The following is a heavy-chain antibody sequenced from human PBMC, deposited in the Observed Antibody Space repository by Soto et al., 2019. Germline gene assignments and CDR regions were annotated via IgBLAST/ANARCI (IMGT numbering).Heavy chain of an antibody. CDR1: GFTFDDYA. CDR2: IGWNRCSI. CDR3: AQDITTYYYYYGMDV. D-gene: IGHD3-22*01. V-gene: IGHV3-9*01. Sequence: EVQLVESGGGLVQPGRSLRLSCAASGFTFDDYAMNWVRQAPGKGLEWVSGIGWNRCSIGYADSVKGRCTNTRDNAKKSLYLQMNSLRAEDTALYYGAQDITTYYYYYGMDVWGQGTTVTVSS. J-gene: IGHJ6*02.